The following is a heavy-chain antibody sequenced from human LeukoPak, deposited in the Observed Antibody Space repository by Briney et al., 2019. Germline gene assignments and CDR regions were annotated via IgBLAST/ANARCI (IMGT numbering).Heavy chain of an antibody. CDR3: AKDEGYSLDY. V-gene: IGHV3-7*01. Sequence: GGSLRLSCAASGFTFSSYWMSWVRQAPGKGLEWVANIKQDGSEKYYADSVKGRFTISRDNSKNTLYLQMNSLRAEDTAVYYCAKDEGYSLDYWGQGTLVTVSS. D-gene: IGHD2-21*01. CDR1: GFTFSSYW. CDR2: IKQDGSEK. J-gene: IGHJ4*02.